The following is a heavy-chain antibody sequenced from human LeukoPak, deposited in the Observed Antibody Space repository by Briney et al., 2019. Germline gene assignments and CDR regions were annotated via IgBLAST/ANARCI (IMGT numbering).Heavy chain of an antibody. CDR3: AKDFLYCSGGSCQNY. J-gene: IGHJ4*02. CDR1: GFTFSRYA. D-gene: IGHD2-15*01. V-gene: IGHV3-23*01. CDR2: ICGSGGST. Sequence: GGSLRLSCAASGFTFSRYAMSWARQAPGRGREWVSCICGSGGSTYYADSVKGRFTISRDNTKNTLYLQMNSLRAEDTAVYYCAKDFLYCSGGSCQNYWGQGTLVTVSS.